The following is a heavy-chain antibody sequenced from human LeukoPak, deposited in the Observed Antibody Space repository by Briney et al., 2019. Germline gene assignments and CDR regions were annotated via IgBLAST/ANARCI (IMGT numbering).Heavy chain of an antibody. V-gene: IGHV3-11*01. D-gene: IGHD2-15*01. CDR2: ISSSGSTI. J-gene: IGHJ3*02. Sequence: PGVSLRLSCAASGFTFSDYYMSWIRQAPGKGLEWVSYISSSGSTIYYADSVKGRFTISRDNAKNSLYLQMNSLRAEDTAVYYCASASGIVVVVGSAFDIWGQGTMVTVSS. CDR1: GFTFSDYY. CDR3: ASASGIVVVVGSAFDI.